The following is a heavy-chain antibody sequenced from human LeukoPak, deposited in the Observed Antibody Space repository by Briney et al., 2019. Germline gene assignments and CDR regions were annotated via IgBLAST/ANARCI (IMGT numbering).Heavy chain of an antibody. Sequence: SETLSLTCTVSGGSISSYYWSWIRQPPGKGLEWIGYIYYSGSTNYNPSLKSRVTISVDTSKNQFSLKLSSVTAADTAVYYCARASRSSTSFNNWGQGTLVTVSS. CDR1: GGSISSYY. D-gene: IGHD2-2*01. J-gene: IGHJ4*02. CDR3: ARASRSSTSFNN. CDR2: IYYSGST. V-gene: IGHV4-59*01.